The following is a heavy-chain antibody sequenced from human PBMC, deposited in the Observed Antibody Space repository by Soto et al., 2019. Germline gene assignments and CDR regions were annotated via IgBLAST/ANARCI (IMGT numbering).Heavy chain of an antibody. Sequence: SETLSLTCTVSGGSISSGGYYWSWIRQHPGKGLEWIGYIYYSGSTYYNPSLKSRVTISVDTSKNQFSLKLSSVTAADTAVYYCARPSSMVRGCSMDVWGQGTTVTVSS. CDR1: GGSISSGGYY. CDR2: IYYSGST. D-gene: IGHD3-10*01. J-gene: IGHJ6*02. V-gene: IGHV4-39*01. CDR3: ARPSSMVRGCSMDV.